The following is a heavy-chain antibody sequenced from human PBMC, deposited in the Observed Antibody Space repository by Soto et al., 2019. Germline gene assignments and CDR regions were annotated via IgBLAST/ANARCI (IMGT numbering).Heavy chain of an antibody. CDR1: GFIFSSYT. Sequence: EVQLVESGGGLVKPGGSLRLYYAASGFIFSSYTMNWVRQAPGKGLEWVSSISASSTYIYYADSLKGRFTISRDNAYNSLYLQMNSLRAEDTAVYYCARGWLRDPWMYWGQGTLVTVSS. D-gene: IGHD5-12*01. V-gene: IGHV3-21*01. J-gene: IGHJ4*02. CDR2: ISASSTYI. CDR3: ARGWLRDPWMY.